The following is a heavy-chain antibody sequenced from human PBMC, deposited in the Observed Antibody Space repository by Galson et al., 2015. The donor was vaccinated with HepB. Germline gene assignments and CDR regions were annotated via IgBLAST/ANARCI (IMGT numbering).Heavy chain of an antibody. CDR1: GFALTTSGAG. CDR2: IYWDDDK. J-gene: IGHJ3*02. CDR3: AHRRPYSSSWDAFDI. V-gene: IGHV2-5*02. D-gene: IGHD6-13*01. Sequence: PALVKPTQTLTLTCTFSGFALTTSGAGVGWIRQPPGKALEWLALIYWDDDKRYSPSLKSRLTITKDTSKNQVVLTMTNMDPVDTATYYCAHRRPYSSSWDAFDIWGQGTMVTVSS.